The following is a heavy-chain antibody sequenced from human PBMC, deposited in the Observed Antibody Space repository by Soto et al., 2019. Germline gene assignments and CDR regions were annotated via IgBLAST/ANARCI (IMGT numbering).Heavy chain of an antibody. Sequence: SETLSLTCTVSGGSISSSSYYWGWIRQPPGKGLEWIGSIYYSGSTYYNPSLKSRVTISVDTSKNQFSLKLSSVTAADTAVYYCARYAKSVLMVYAPFDYWGQGTLVTVSS. CDR2: IYYSGST. CDR3: ARYAKSVLMVYAPFDY. CDR1: GGSISSSSYY. J-gene: IGHJ4*02. D-gene: IGHD2-8*01. V-gene: IGHV4-39*01.